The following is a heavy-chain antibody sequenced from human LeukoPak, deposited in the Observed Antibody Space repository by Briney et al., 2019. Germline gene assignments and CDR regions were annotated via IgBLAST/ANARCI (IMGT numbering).Heavy chain of an antibody. V-gene: IGHV4-39*07. D-gene: IGHD1-26*01. CDR2: IYYSGST. Sequence: SETLSLTCTVSGGSISSSYYYWGWIRQPPGKGLEWIGSIYYSGSTYYNPSLKSRVTISVGTSKNQFSLKLSSVTAADTAVYYCARGGSRTPGYWGQGTLVTVSS. CDR1: GGSISSSYYY. CDR3: ARGGSRTPGY. J-gene: IGHJ4*02.